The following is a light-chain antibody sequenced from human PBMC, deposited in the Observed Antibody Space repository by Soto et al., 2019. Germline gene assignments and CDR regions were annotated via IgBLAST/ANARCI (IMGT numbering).Light chain of an antibody. Sequence: EIVLTQSPASLSLSPGDSATLSCRASRSVDFDYLAWYQQRPGQAPRLLIFGTSSRAPGIPDRFRGSGSGTDFTLTISRLEPEDFAVYYCQQYGNSPIFTFGPGTKVDIK. CDR1: RSVDFDY. CDR2: GTS. CDR3: QQYGNSPIFT. V-gene: IGKV3-20*01. J-gene: IGKJ3*01.